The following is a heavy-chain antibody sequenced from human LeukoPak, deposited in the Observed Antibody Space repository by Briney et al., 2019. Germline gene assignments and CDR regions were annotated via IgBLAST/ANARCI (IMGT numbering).Heavy chain of an antibody. CDR2: ISAYNGNT. D-gene: IGHD6-19*01. CDR3: ARGSQWLVQYYFDY. CDR1: GYTFTSYG. V-gene: IGHV1-18*01. J-gene: IGHJ4*02. Sequence: ASVRVSCKASGYTFTSYGISWVRQAPGQGLEWMGWISAYNGNTNYAQKLQGRVTMTTDTSTSTAYMELRSLRSDDTAVYYCARGSQWLVQYYFDYWGQGTLVTVSS.